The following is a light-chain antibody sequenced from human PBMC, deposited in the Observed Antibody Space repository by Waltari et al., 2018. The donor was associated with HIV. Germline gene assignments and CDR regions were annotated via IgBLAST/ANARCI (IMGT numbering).Light chain of an antibody. CDR1: QGISNF. CDR2: EAS. V-gene: IGKV1-27*01. Sequence: DVRVTQSPSSLSASVVDRVTITCRASQGISNFVAWYQQKPGKVPKLLINEASVLQSEVPSRYSGSGSGTEFNLTIDSLQVEDVGSYYCQKYDTGPFTFGPGTKV. CDR3: QKYDTGPFT. J-gene: IGKJ3*01.